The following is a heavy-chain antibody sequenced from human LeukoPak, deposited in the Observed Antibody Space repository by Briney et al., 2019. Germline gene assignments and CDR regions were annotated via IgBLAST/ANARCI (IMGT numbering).Heavy chain of an antibody. CDR1: GGTFSSYT. D-gene: IGHD3-22*01. V-gene: IGHV1-69*04. J-gene: IGHJ5*02. Sequence: GASVKVSCKASGGTFSSYTISWVRQAPGQGLEWMGRIIPILGIANYAQKIQGRVTITADKSTSTAYMELSSLRSEDTAVYYCARDRRYYYDSSEEFDPWGQGTLVTVSS. CDR2: IIPILGIA. CDR3: ARDRRYYYDSSEEFDP.